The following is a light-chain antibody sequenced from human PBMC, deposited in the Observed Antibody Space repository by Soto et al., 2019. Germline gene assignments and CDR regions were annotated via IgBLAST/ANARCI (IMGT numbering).Light chain of an antibody. CDR1: QSVRTN. Sequence: ETVMTQSPATLSVSPGERVTLSCRASQSVRTNLGWYQQSPGQPPRLLIYGASDRVAGVPDRFSGSGSGTDFTLTISGLQSEDCAVYYCQQYNEWPRTFGQGTKLEIK. V-gene: IGKV3-15*01. CDR3: QQYNEWPRT. CDR2: GAS. J-gene: IGKJ2*01.